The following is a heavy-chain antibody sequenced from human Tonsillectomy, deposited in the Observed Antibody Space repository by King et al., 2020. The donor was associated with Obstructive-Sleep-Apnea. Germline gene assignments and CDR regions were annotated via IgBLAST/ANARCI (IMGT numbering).Heavy chain of an antibody. CDR3: ARPARSQGLVQVRRYFDY. CDR1: GYTFTNYG. Sequence: QLVQSGAEVKKPGASVKVSCKTSGYTFTNYGISWVRQAPGQGLEWMGWISAYNGHTYYAQKLQGRVTMTTDTSTSTAYMEVKSLTSDDTAVYYCARPARSQGLVQVRRYFDYWGQGTLVTVSS. J-gene: IGHJ4*02. CDR2: ISAYNGHT. V-gene: IGHV1-18*01. D-gene: IGHD6-19*01.